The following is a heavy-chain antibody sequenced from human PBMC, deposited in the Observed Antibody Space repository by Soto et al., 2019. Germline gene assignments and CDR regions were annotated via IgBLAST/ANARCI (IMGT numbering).Heavy chain of an antibody. V-gene: IGHV3-30*11. CDR1: GFTFSNYA. Sequence: QVQLVESGGGVVRPGTSLRLSCETSGFTFSNYALHWVRQAPGKGLEWVAVVSVDGSRKNYAGSVKGRFIVSRDNSKRTLYLEMNSLRGEDTALYYCAREVIPGREDEFDYWGQGTLVTVSS. D-gene: IGHD3-16*02. CDR3: AREVIPGREDEFDY. CDR2: VSVDGSRK. J-gene: IGHJ4*02.